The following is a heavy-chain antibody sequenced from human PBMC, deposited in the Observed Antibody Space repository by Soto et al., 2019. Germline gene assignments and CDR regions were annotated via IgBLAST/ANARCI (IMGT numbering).Heavy chain of an antibody. J-gene: IGHJ4*02. CDR3: ARVRYSDNWHGLIDL. CDR1: GGSISSGAFS. CDR2: IYHSGST. V-gene: IGHV4-30-2*01. D-gene: IGHD4-4*01. Sequence: PSETLSLTCTVSGGSISSGAFSWSWIRQPPGRGLEWIGYIYHSGSTYYIPSLRSRVAISMDRAKNQFSLHLSSVTAEDTAVYFCARVRYSDNWHGLIDLWGLGTLVTVFS.